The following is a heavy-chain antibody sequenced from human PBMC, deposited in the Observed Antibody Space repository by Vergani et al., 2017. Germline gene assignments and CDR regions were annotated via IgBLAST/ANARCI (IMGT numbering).Heavy chain of an antibody. J-gene: IGHJ5*02. D-gene: IGHD6-13*01. CDR1: GGTFSSYA. V-gene: IGHV1-69*04. CDR2: IIPILGIA. Sequence: QVQLVQSGAEVKKPGSSVKVSCKASGGTFSSYAISWVRQAPGQGLEWMGRIIPILGIANYAQKFQGRVTITADKSTSTAYMELSSRRSEDTAVYYCAFYSSSSSWYLGNWFDPWGQGTLVTVSS. CDR3: AFYSSSSSWYLGNWFDP.